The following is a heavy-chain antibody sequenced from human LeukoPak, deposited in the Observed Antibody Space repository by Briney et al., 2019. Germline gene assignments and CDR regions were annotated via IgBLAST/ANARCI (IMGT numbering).Heavy chain of an antibody. CDR2: IYPSGTT. V-gene: IGHV4-4*07. Sequence: SETLSLTCSVSGGSVSSYYWSWIRQPAGKGLEWIGRIYPSGTTHYNPSLKSRVTMSVDTSKNHFSLKLTSVTAADTAVYYCADDFGDWGQGTLVTVPS. D-gene: IGHD4-17*01. J-gene: IGHJ4*02. CDR1: GGSVSSYY. CDR3: ADDFGD.